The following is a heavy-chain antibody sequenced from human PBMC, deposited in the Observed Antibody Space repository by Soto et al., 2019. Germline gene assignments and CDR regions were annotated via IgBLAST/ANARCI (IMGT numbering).Heavy chain of an antibody. CDR1: GYTFTSYG. J-gene: IGHJ4*02. Sequence: QVQLVQSGAEVKKPGASVKVSCKASGYTFTSYGISWVRQDPGQGLEWMGWISAYNGNTNYAQKLQGRVNMTTDTSTSTAYMELRILRSDDTAVDYGAIDYFHNYYGSGVPLDYWGQGTLVTVSS. CDR2: ISAYNGNT. CDR3: AIDYFHNYYGSGVPLDY. D-gene: IGHD3-10*01. V-gene: IGHV1-18*01.